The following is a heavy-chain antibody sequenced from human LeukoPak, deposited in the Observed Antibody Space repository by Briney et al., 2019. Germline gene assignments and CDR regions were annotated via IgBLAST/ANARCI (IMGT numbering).Heavy chain of an antibody. D-gene: IGHD6-13*01. V-gene: IGHV3-49*04. CDR3: IGSSWYSATDY. Sequence: GGSLRLSCTASGFTFGDYAMSWVRQAPGKGLEWVGFIRSKAYGGTTEYAASVKGRFTISRDDSKSIAYLQMNSLKTEDTAVYYCIGSSWYSATDYWGQGTLVTVSS. CDR2: IRSKAYGGTT. J-gene: IGHJ4*02. CDR1: GFTFGDYA.